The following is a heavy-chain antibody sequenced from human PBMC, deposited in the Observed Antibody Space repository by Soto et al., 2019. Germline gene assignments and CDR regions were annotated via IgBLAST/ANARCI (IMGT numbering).Heavy chain of an antibody. Sequence: GGSLRLSCAASGFSFGRHALSWVRQVPGKVLEWVSTISGSDGKTFYADSVKGRFSISRDTSQNTLYLQRNSLRADDTAIYYCARWSYLDYWGQGTRVTVSS. CDR1: GFSFGRHA. D-gene: IGHD3-3*01. J-gene: IGHJ4*02. CDR3: ARWSYLDY. CDR2: ISGSDGKT. V-gene: IGHV3-23*01.